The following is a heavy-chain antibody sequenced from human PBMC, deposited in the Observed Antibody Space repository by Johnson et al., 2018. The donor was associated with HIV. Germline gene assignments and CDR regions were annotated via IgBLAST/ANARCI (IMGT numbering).Heavy chain of an antibody. V-gene: IGHV3-33*06. J-gene: IGHJ3*02. CDR3: AKVLGYSSSSRDAFDI. CDR1: GFTFSSYG. CDR2: IWYDGSNK. D-gene: IGHD6-6*01. Sequence: VQLVESGGGVVQPGRSLRLSCAASGFTFSSYGMHWVRQAPGKVLEWVAVIWYDGSNKYYADSVKGRFTISRDNSKNTLYLQMNSLRAEDTAVYYCAKVLGYSSSSRDAFDIWGQGTMVTVSS.